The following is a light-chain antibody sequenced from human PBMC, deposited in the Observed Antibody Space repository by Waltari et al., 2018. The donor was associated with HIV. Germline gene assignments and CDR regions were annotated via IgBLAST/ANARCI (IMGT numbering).Light chain of an antibody. V-gene: IGKV3-15*01. J-gene: IGKJ1*01. CDR1: PSVNSH. CDR2: GTS. Sequence: EILMTQSPATLSVSPGERATPPCRASPSVNSHLARYQQNPGQTPRLLIYGTSTRATDIPARFSGSGSGTEFTLTISSLQSEDFAVYYCHHYNNWRETFGQGTKVEIK. CDR3: HHYNNWRET.